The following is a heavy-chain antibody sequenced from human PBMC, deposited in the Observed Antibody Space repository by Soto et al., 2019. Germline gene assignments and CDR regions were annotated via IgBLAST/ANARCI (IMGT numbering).Heavy chain of an antibody. J-gene: IGHJ6*03. V-gene: IGHV1-69*08. CDR2: IIPVIGIG. Sequence: QVQLVQSGAEVKKPGSSVKVSCKASGGSFSTYTINWVRQAPGQGLEWMGRIIPVIGIGNYAQKFKGRVTITADKSTSTAYMELSSLRSEDTAVYYCAGEDYDYSYLGVWGKGTTVTVSS. CDR3: AGEDYDYSYLGV. CDR1: GGSFSTYT.